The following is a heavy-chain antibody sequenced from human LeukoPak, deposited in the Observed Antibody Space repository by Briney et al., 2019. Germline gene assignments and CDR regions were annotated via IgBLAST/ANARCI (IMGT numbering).Heavy chain of an antibody. V-gene: IGHV3-21*01. J-gene: IGHJ4*02. D-gene: IGHD3-10*01. Sequence: GSLRLSCAASGFTFSSHSMNWVRQAPGKGLEWVSSISSSSSYIYYADSVKGRFTISRDNAKNSLYLQMNSLRAEDTAAYYCARDTTYYYGSGSYSAHDYWGQGTLVTVSS. CDR1: GFTFSSHS. CDR3: ARDTTYYYGSGSYSAHDY. CDR2: ISSSSSYI.